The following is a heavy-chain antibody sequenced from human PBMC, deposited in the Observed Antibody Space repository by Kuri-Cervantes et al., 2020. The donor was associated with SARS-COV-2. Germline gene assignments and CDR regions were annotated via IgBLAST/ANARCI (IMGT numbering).Heavy chain of an antibody. CDR1: GGSFSGYY. D-gene: IGHD5-12*01. CDR2: INHSGST. CDR3: ASRRGSGDDDY. Sequence: SETLSLTCAVYGGSFSGYYWSWIRQPPGKGLEWIGEINHSGSTNYNPSLKSRVTISVDTSKNQFSLKLSSVTAADTAVYYCASRRGSGDDDYWGEGTLATVSS. J-gene: IGHJ4*02. V-gene: IGHV4-34*01.